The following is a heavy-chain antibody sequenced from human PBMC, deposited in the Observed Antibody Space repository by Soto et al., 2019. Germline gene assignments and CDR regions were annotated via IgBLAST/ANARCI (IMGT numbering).Heavy chain of an antibody. D-gene: IGHD3-10*01. CDR3: ARALYLDPSFDY. CDR1: GFTFSRYD. V-gene: IGHV3-13*05. CDR2: IGTAGDP. J-gene: IGHJ4*02. Sequence: GGSLRLSCAASGFTFSRYDMQWVRQATGKGLEWVSAIGTAGDPYYSGSVKGRFTISRDNSKNTPYLQMNSLRAEDTAVYYCARALYLDPSFDYWGQGTLVTASS.